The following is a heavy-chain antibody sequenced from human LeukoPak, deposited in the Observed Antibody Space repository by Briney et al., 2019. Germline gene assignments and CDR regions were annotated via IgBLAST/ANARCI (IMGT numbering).Heavy chain of an antibody. CDR3: ASLMVYGSGSPRDYYFDY. Sequence: GASVKVSCKASGYTFTGYYMHWVRQAPGQGLEWMGWISAYNGNTNYAQKLQGRVTMTTDTSTSTAYMELRSLRSDDTAVYYCASLMVYGSGSPRDYYFDYWGQGTLVTVSS. CDR2: ISAYNGNT. V-gene: IGHV1-18*04. D-gene: IGHD3-10*01. J-gene: IGHJ4*02. CDR1: GYTFTGYY.